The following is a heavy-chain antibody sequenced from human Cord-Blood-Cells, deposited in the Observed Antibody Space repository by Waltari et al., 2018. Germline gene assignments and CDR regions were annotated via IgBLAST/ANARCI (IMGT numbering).Heavy chain of an antibody. CDR1: GYTFTSYD. Sequence: VKVSCKASGYTFTSYDINLVRQATGPGLDWMGWMNPNSGNTGYAQKFQGRVTITRNTSRSTAYMELSSLRSEDTAVYYCARGLGGTYYDFWSGYKGNAFDIWGQGTMVTVSS. CDR2: MNPNSGNT. V-gene: IGHV1-8*03. D-gene: IGHD3-3*01. CDR3: ARGLGGTYYDFWSGYKGNAFDI. J-gene: IGHJ3*02.